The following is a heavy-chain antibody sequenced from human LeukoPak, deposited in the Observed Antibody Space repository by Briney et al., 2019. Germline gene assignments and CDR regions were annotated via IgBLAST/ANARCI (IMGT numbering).Heavy chain of an antibody. CDR2: KAYDGSNK. D-gene: IGHD3-10*01. CDR3: AKESSRNYFGSGSYFDY. CDR1: GFTFRTYS. V-gene: IGHV3-30*18. J-gene: IGHJ4*02. Sequence: GGSLRLSCAASGFTFRTYSMNWVRQAPGGGLEWVAVKAYDGSNKYYADSVKGRFTISRDNSKNTLYLQMNSLRAEDTAVYYCAKESSRNYFGSGSYFDYWGQGTLVTVSS.